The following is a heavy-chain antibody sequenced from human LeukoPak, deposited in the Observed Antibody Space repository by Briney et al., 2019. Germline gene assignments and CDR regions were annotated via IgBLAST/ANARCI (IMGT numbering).Heavy chain of an antibody. CDR3: ARPGAGGYDYLDY. J-gene: IGHJ4*02. CDR1: GGSFSGYY. Sequence: SETLSLTCAVYGGSFSGYYWSWIRQPPGKGLEWIGEINHSGSTNYNPSLKSRVTISVDTSKNQFSLKLSSVTAADTAMYYCARPGAGGYDYLDYWGQGTLVTVSS. CDR2: INHSGST. D-gene: IGHD5-12*01. V-gene: IGHV4-34*01.